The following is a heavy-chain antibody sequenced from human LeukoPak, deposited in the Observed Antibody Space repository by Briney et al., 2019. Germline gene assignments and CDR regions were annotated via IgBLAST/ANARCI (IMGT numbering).Heavy chain of an antibody. V-gene: IGHV4-34*01. Sequence: PSETLSLTCAVYGGSFSGYYWSWIRQPPGKGLEWIGEINHSGSTNYNPSLKSRVTISVDTSKNQFSLKLSSVTAADTAVYYCARRTTYYYDSSGYYRPTYWYFDLWGRGTLVTVSS. CDR2: INHSGST. CDR1: GGSFSGYY. CDR3: ARRTTYYYDSSGYYRPTYWYFDL. J-gene: IGHJ2*01. D-gene: IGHD3-22*01.